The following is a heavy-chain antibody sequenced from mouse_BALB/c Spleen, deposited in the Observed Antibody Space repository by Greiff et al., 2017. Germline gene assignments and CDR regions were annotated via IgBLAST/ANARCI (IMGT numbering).Heavy chain of an antibody. CDR3: ARPLYYGNAYWYFDV. Sequence: EVKLEESGPDLVKPSQSLSLTCTVTGYSITSGYSWHWIRQFPGNKLEWMGYIHYSGSTNYNPSLQSRITITRDTSKNQFFLQLNSVTTKDTATYYCARPLYYGNAYWYFDVWGEGTTVTVSS. D-gene: IGHD2-1*01. CDR2: IHYSGST. CDR1: GYSITSGYS. J-gene: IGHJ1*01. V-gene: IGHV3-1*02.